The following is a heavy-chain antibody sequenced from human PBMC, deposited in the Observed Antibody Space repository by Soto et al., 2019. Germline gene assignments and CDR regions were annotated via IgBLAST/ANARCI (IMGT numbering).Heavy chain of an antibody. CDR2: IYYSGST. D-gene: IGHD3-10*01. CDR1: GGSISISSYY. Sequence: NPSETLSLTCTVSGGSISISSYYWGCIRQPPGKGLEWIGSIYYSGSTYYNPSLKSRVTISVDTSKNQFSLKLSSVTAADTAVYYCARRLMVRGVIRDYYHGMDVWGQGTTVTVSS. V-gene: IGHV4-39*01. J-gene: IGHJ6*02. CDR3: ARRLMVRGVIRDYYHGMDV.